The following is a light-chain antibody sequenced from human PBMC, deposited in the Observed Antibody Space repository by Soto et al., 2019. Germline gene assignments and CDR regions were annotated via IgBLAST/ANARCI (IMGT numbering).Light chain of an antibody. CDR1: QNIGVY. CDR2: AAS. Sequence: DIQMTQSPSSLSASVGERFTITCLASQNIGVYLNWYQQKPGKAPKLLIYAASSLQSGVSSRFSGSGSATDFTLTISSLLPEDFATYYCPQSHSVPGTFGQGTKVDIK. V-gene: IGKV1-39*01. CDR3: PQSHSVPGT. J-gene: IGKJ1*01.